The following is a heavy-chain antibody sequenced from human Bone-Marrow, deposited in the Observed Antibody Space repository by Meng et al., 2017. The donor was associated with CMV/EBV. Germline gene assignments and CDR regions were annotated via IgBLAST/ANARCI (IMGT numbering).Heavy chain of an antibody. J-gene: IGHJ6*02. Sequence: SVKVSCKASGGTFSSYTISWVRQAPGQGLEWMGRIIPILGIANYAQKFQGRVTITADKSTSTAYMELSSLRSEDTAVYYCAIHCGSCYSYYYYYYYGMDAWGQGTTVTVSS. CDR3: AIHCGSCYSYYYYYYYGMDA. D-gene: IGHD2-15*01. CDR1: GGTFSSYT. V-gene: IGHV1-69*02. CDR2: IIPILGIA.